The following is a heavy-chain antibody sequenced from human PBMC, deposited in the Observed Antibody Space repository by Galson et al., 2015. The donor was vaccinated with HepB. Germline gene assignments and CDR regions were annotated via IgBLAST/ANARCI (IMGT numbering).Heavy chain of an antibody. CDR2: IWSDGGNK. Sequence: SLRLSCATSGFNFRTFGMHWVRQAPGKGLEWVAFIWSDGGNKFYVDSVKGRFTISRDNSKNTLYWQMNSLRAEDTAVYYCARAGPRRFDYSYTSMDVWGQGTTVTVSS. V-gene: IGHV3-33*01. J-gene: IGHJ6*02. CDR1: GFNFRTFG. CDR3: ARAGPRRFDYSYTSMDV. D-gene: IGHD3-16*01.